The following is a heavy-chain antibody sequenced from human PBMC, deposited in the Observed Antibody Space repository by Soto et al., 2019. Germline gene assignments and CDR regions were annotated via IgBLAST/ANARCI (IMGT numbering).Heavy chain of an antibody. Sequence: QVQLVESGGGVVQPGRSLRLSCAASGFTFSSYGMHWVRQAPGKGLEWGAVISNDGSNKYYADSVKGRFTISRDNSKNTLYLQMNSLRAEDTAVYYCAKEWVYDSSGWSFDYWGQGTLVTVSS. D-gene: IGHD3-22*01. CDR2: ISNDGSNK. V-gene: IGHV3-30*18. CDR3: AKEWVYDSSGWSFDY. CDR1: GFTFSSYG. J-gene: IGHJ4*02.